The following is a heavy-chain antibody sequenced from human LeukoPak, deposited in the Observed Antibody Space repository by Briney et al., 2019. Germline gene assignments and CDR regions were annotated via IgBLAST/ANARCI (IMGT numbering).Heavy chain of an antibody. J-gene: IGHJ6*02. Sequence: GGSLRLSCGASGFTFSGYAMSWVRQAPGKGLEWVSAISGSGGYTYYADSVKGRFTISRDNSKNTLYVQMNSLRAEDTAVYYCAKGYCSSTSCYFHYYGMDVWGQGTTVTVSS. V-gene: IGHV3-23*01. CDR1: GFTFSGYA. CDR3: AKGYCSSTSCYFHYYGMDV. D-gene: IGHD2-2*01. CDR2: ISGSGGYT.